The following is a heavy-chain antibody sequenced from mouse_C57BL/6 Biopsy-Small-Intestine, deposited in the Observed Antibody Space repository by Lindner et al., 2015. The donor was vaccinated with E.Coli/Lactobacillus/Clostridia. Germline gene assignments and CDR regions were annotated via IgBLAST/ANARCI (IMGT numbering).Heavy chain of an antibody. V-gene: IGHV1-85*01. D-gene: IGHD2-5*01. CDR1: GYTFTSYD. CDR3: ARSGAYYSNYEGFAY. Sequence: QLQESGPELVEPGASVKLSCKASGYTFTSYDISWVKQRPGQGLEWIGWIYPRDGSTKYNEKFKSKATLTVDKSSSTAYMQLSSLTSEDSAVYYCARSGAYYSNYEGFAYWGQGTLVTVSA. CDR2: IYPRDGST. J-gene: IGHJ3*01.